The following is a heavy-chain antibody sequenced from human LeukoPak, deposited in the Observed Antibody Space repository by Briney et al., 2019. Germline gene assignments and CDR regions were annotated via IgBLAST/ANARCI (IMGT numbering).Heavy chain of an antibody. D-gene: IGHD6-19*01. J-gene: IGHJ4*02. CDR2: IQSDGSVQ. Sequence: GGFLRLSCAASGFSFRSYWMSWVRQAPGKGLEWVANIQSDGSVQQYVDSVKGRLTISRDNAKNSLYLQMNSLRAEDTAVYYCARIPRGSGWSFLDFWGQGTLVTVTS. CDR3: ARIPRGSGWSFLDF. CDR1: GFSFRSYW. V-gene: IGHV3-7*01.